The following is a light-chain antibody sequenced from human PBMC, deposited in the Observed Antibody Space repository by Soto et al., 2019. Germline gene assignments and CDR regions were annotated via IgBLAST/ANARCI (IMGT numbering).Light chain of an antibody. J-gene: IGLJ1*01. Sequence: QSVLTQPPSASGSPGQSVTISCTGTSSDVGAYNYVSWYQQHPGKAPKLMIYEVSKRPSGVPDRFSGSKSGNTASLTVSGLQAEDEGDYYCTSYAGNNNFFYGLGTGTKVTVL. CDR3: TSYAGNNNFFYG. CDR1: SSDVGAYNY. CDR2: EVS. V-gene: IGLV2-8*01.